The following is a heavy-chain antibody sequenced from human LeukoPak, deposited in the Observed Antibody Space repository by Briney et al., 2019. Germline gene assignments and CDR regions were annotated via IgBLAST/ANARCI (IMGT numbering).Heavy chain of an antibody. D-gene: IGHD5-12*01. J-gene: IGHJ4*02. Sequence: SETLSLTCTVSGGSISSYYWSWIRQPPGKGLEWIGYIYYSGSTNYNPSLKSRVTISVGTSKNQFSLKLSSVTAADTAVYYCAGLYSGYDYEVDYWGQGTLVTVSS. CDR1: GGSISSYY. V-gene: IGHV4-59*01. CDR3: AGLYSGYDYEVDY. CDR2: IYYSGST.